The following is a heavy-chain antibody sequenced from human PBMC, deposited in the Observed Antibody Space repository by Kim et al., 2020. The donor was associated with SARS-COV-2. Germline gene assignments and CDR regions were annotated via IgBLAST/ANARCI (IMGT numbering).Heavy chain of an antibody. CDR3: AREDTYYNGEIYYDNFDY. Sequence: GGSLRLSCAASGFTFSTYWMTWVRQASGKGLEWVANVNQDGTKENYVDSVKGRFTISRDNAENSLYLQMDSLRAEDTAVYHCAREDTYYNGEIYYDNFDYWGQGTLVTVSS. CDR1: GFTFSTYW. J-gene: IGHJ4*02. CDR2: VNQDGTKE. D-gene: IGHD3-9*01. V-gene: IGHV3-7*01.